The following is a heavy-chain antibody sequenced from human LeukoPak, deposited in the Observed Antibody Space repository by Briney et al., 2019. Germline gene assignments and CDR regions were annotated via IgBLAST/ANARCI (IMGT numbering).Heavy chain of an antibody. D-gene: IGHD5-24*01. CDR3: ARVRDGYNDAYDI. CDR2: INPNSGGT. V-gene: IGHV1-18*01. J-gene: IGHJ3*02. CDR1: GYTFTSYG. Sequence: GASVKVSCKASGYTFTSYGIGWVRQAPGQGLEWMGWINPNSGGTNYAQKFQGRVTMTSDTSTSTVYMELSSLKSEDTAVYYCARVRDGYNDAYDIWGQGTMVTVTS.